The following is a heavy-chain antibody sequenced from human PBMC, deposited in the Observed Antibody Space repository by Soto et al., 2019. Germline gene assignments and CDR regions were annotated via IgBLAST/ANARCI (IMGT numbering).Heavy chain of an antibody. CDR3: ARGGVVDYGDYNT. D-gene: IGHD4-17*01. J-gene: IGHJ5*02. CDR1: GATLNNYI. Sequence: QVNLVQSGAEVRKPGYSVKVSCKTSGATLNNYIIGWVRQAPGQGLEWMGRIIPILGIPNYSQRFQDRLTITADRSTSTLYMELSSLRSDDTAIYFCARGGVVDYGDYNTWGQGTLVTVSS. CDR2: IIPILGIP. V-gene: IGHV1-69*02.